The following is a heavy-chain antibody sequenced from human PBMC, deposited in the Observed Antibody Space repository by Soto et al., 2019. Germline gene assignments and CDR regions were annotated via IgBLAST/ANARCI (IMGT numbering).Heavy chain of an antibody. V-gene: IGHV1-69*13. Sequence: SVKVSCKASGRTFSSYAISWVRQAPGQVLEWMGGIIPIFGTANYAQKFQGRVTITADESTSTAYMELSSLRSEDTAVYYCAGGGGYCGGDCYFTYWGQGTLVTVS. D-gene: IGHD2-21*02. CDR2: IIPIFGTA. CDR3: AGGGGYCGGDCYFTY. J-gene: IGHJ4*02. CDR1: GRTFSSYA.